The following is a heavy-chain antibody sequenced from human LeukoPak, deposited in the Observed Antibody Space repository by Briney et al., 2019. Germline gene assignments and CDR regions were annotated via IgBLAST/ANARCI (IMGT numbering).Heavy chain of an antibody. D-gene: IGHD3-22*01. CDR2: ISGSGGST. CDR1: GFTFSSYA. J-gene: IGHJ4*02. V-gene: IGHV3-23*01. Sequence: GGSLRLSCAASGFTFSSYAMSWVRQAPGKGLEWVSAISGSGGSTYYADSVKGRFTISRDNSKNTLYLQVNSLRAEDTAVYYCAKEVRGVWEGYYDSSGYFDYWGQGTLVTVSS. CDR3: AKEVRGVWEGYYDSSGYFDY.